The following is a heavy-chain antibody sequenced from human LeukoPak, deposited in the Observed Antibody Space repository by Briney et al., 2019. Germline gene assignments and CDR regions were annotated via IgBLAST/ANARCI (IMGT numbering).Heavy chain of an antibody. CDR2: IYSGGST. CDR3: ARWYVAHYGMDV. Sequence: GGSLRLSCAASGFTVSSNYMSWVRQAPGKGLEWVSVIYSGGSTYYADSVKGRFTISRDNSKNTVDLQMNSLRAEDTAVYYCARWYVAHYGMDVWGQGTTVTVSS. CDR1: GFTVSSNY. D-gene: IGHD1-14*01. V-gene: IGHV3-53*01. J-gene: IGHJ6*02.